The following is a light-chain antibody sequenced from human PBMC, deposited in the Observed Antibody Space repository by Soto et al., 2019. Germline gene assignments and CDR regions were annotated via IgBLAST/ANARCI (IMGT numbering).Light chain of an antibody. J-gene: IGLJ2*01. CDR3: GLYTLSDTVV. V-gene: IGLV2-18*01. Sequence: QSVLTQPPSVSGSPGQSVTTSCTGTSEVGSYNRVSWYQQPPGTSPKLLIYDVTKRPLGVSDRFSGSKSGNTASLTISGLQAEDEADYYCGLYTLSDTVVLGGGTKLTVL. CDR2: DVT. CDR1: SEVGSYNR.